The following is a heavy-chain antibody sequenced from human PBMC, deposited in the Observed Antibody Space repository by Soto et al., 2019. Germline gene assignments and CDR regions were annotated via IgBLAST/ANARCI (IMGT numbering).Heavy chain of an antibody. Sequence: QVQLQESGPGLVRPSETLSLTCTVSGDSMGTYCWSWMRQPPGKGLEWIGHICHGGNTYYNPSLTRRVTISVDKAKHEVSLNRRSVTAAATALYYCARMESDAFDFWGQGTMVTVSS. D-gene: IGHD3-3*01. CDR2: ICHGGNT. J-gene: IGHJ3*01. CDR1: GDSMGTYC. CDR3: ARMESDAFDF. V-gene: IGHV4-59*01.